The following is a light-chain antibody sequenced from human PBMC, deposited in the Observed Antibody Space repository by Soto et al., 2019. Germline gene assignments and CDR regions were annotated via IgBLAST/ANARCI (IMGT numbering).Light chain of an antibody. CDR1: QTISDSY. CDR3: QQYGTSPSWT. Sequence: EIVLTQSPGTLSLSPGERVTLSCRASQTISDSYVAWYQQKPGQAPRLLIYRASRRASGIPDRFTGSGSGTDFSLTIIRLEPEDFAVYYCQQYGTSPSWTFGQGTKVEV. V-gene: IGKV3-20*01. J-gene: IGKJ1*01. CDR2: RAS.